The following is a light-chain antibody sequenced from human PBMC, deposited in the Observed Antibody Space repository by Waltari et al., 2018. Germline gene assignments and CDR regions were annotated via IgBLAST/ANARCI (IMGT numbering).Light chain of an antibody. CDR1: QSISSY. CDR3: QQSYSTPRLYT. Sequence: DIQMTQSPSSLSASLGDRVTITFRASQSISSYLNGYQQKPGKAPKLLIYAASSLQSGVPSRFSGSGSGTDFTLTISSLQPEDFATYYCQQSYSTPRLYTFGQGTKLEIK. CDR2: AAS. V-gene: IGKV1-39*01. J-gene: IGKJ2*01.